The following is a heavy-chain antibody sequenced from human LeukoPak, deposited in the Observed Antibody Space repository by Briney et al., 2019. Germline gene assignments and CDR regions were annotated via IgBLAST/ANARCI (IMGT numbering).Heavy chain of an antibody. CDR3: ARSLYYYDSSANPPGYYYYGMDV. J-gene: IGHJ6*02. CDR2: IYSDGST. Sequence: GGSLRLSCAASGFTVSINYMSWIRQAPGKGLEWVSVIYSDGSTYYADSVKGRFTISRHNSKNTLYLQMNSLRAEDTAVYFCARSLYYYDSSANPPGYYYYGMDVWGQGTTVTVSS. CDR1: GFTVSINY. D-gene: IGHD3-22*01. V-gene: IGHV3-53*04.